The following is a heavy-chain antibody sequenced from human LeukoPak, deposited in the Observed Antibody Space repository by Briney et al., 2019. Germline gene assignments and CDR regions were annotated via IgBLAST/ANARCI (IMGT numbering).Heavy chain of an antibody. D-gene: IGHD5-18*01. Sequence: GGSLRLSCAASGFTFSNAWMSWVRQAPGKGLEWVGRIKSKTDGGTTDYAAPVKDRFAISRDDSKNTLYLQMNNLKTEDTAVYYCSTFSNTPVVRGQNWGQGTLVTVSS. CDR1: GFTFSNAW. CDR2: IKSKTDGGTT. V-gene: IGHV3-15*01. J-gene: IGHJ4*02. CDR3: STFSNTPVVRGQN.